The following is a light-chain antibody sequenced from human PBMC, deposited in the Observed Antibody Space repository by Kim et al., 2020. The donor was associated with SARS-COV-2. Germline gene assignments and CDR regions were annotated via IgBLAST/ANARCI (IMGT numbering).Light chain of an antibody. V-gene: IGKV1-17*01. CDR3: LQHNSYPYT. CDR2: AAS. CDR1: RGVRHE. J-gene: IGKJ2*01. Sequence: DNQMTQSPSSLSAFVGDRVTITCRASRGVRHELGWYQHKPGKAPRRLIYAASNLQSGVPFRFSGSGSGTEFTLTISSLQPEDVATYYCLQHNSYPYTFGQGTKLEI.